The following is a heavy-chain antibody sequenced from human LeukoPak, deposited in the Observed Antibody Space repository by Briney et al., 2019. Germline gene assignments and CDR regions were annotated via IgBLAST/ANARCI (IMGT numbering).Heavy chain of an antibody. CDR2: ISSSSSYI. D-gene: IGHD1-26*01. CDR1: GFTFTTYA. J-gene: IGHJ4*02. CDR3: VKSGTFFLYYSDS. Sequence: GGSLRLSCAASGFTFTTYAMSWVRQAPGKGLEWVSSISSSSSYIYYADSVKGRFTISRDNAKNSLYLQMSSLRAEDTAVYYCVKSGTFFLYYSDSWGQGTQLTVSS. V-gene: IGHV3-21*04.